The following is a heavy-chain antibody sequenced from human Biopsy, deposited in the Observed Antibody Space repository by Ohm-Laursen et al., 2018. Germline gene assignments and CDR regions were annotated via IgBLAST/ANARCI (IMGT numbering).Heavy chain of an antibody. V-gene: IGHV1-2*02. CDR2: VNPNSGAT. J-gene: IGHJ4*02. CDR3: ARDRMTDVFGGPTRTDVFDS. D-gene: IGHD3-10*01. Sequence: SVKVSCKTSGYTFTGYYLHWVRQAPGQGLEWMGWVNPNSGATNSAENFRDRVTLTRDTSISAVYIELRRLKSDDAAVYYCARDRMTDVFGGPTRTDVFDSWGQGTPVTVSS. CDR1: GYTFTGYY.